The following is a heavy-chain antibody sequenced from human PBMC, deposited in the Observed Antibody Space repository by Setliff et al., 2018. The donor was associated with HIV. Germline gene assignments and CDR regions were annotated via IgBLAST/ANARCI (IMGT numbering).Heavy chain of an antibody. CDR3: ARDLGVSYRHYIKGNYFDN. CDR1: GGTFSSYA. V-gene: IGHV1-69*10. J-gene: IGHJ4*02. CDR2: IIPILGIA. Sequence: SVKVSCKASGGTFSSYAISWVRQAPGQGLEWMGGIIPILGIANYAQKFQGRVTITADKSTSTAYMELSSLRSEDTAVYYCARDLGVSYRHYIKGNYFDNWGQGTLVTVSS. D-gene: IGHD3-16*02.